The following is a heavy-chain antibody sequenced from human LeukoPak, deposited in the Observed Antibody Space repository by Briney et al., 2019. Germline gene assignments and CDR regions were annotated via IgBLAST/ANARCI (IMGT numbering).Heavy chain of an antibody. V-gene: IGHV4-30-4*01. CDR1: GGSISSGDYY. Sequence: SETLSLTCTVSGGSISSGDYYWSWIRQPPGKGLEWIGYIYYSGSTYYNPPLKSRVTISVDTSKNQFSLKLSSVTAADTAVYYCARLYGSGSYYFYYYYGMDVWGQGTTVTVSS. CDR3: ARLYGSGSYYFYYYYGMDV. D-gene: IGHD3-10*01. CDR2: IYYSGST. J-gene: IGHJ6*02.